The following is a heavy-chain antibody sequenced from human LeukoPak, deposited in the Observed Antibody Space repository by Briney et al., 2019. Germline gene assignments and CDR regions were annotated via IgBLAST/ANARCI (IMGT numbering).Heavy chain of an antibody. V-gene: IGHV3-43*02. D-gene: IGHD1-26*01. CDR1: GFTFDDYA. Sequence: PGGSLRLSCAASGFTFDDYAMHGVRQATGKGLEWVSLISGDGGSRYYADSVKGRFTISRDNSKNSLYLQMNSLRTEDTALYYCAKDHDSGAFDIWGQGTMVAVSS. J-gene: IGHJ3*02. CDR3: AKDHDSGAFDI. CDR2: ISGDGGSR.